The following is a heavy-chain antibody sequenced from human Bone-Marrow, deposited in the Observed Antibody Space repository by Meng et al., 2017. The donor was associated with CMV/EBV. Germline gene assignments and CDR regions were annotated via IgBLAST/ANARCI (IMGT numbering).Heavy chain of an antibody. CDR2: IYWDDDK. V-gene: IGHV2-5*02. J-gene: IGHJ4*02. CDR3: AHIAVAGIWVDY. CDR1: GFSLSAGGVG. D-gene: IGHD6-19*01. Sequence: FSGFSLSAGGVGVGWIRQPPGKALEWLAVIYWDDDKRYSPSLESRLTITKDTFKNQVVLTMTNMDPVDTATYYCAHIAVAGIWVDYWGQGTLVTVSS.